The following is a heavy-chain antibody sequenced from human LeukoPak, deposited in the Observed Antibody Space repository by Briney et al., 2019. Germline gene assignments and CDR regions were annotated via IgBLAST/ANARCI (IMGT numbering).Heavy chain of an antibody. D-gene: IGHD3-9*01. J-gene: IGHJ4*02. V-gene: IGHV4-39*07. CDR3: ARAIRYFDWYEGYYFDY. CDR2: IYYSGST. CDR1: GGSISSSSYY. Sequence: SETLSLTCTVSGGSISSSSYYWGWIRQPPGKGLEWIGSIYYSGSTYYNPSLKSRVTISVDTSKNQFSLKLSSVTAADTAVYYCARAIRYFDWYEGYYFDYWGQGTLVTVSS.